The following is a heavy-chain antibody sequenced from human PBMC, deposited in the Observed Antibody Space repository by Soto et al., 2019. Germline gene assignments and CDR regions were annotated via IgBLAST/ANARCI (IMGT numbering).Heavy chain of an antibody. CDR1: GYTFTSYD. D-gene: IGHD4-17*01. CDR3: PRTLYGDHVDY. V-gene: IGHV1-8*01. CDR2: MNPNSGNT. J-gene: IGHJ4*02. Sequence: QVQLVQSGAEVKKPGASVKVSCKASGYTFTSYDINWVRQATGQGLEWMGWMNPNSGNTGYAQKFQSRVTMTRNTSISPPYMELSSVRSEATAVYYCPRTLYGDHVDYWGQGTLVTVSS.